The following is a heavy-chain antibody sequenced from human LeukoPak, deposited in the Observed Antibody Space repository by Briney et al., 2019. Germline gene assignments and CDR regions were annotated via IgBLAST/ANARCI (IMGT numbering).Heavy chain of an antibody. CDR1: GGSISSSSYY. CDR2: IYYTGST. CDR3: ASWLSGSGRVDY. V-gene: IGHV4-39*01. J-gene: IGHJ4*02. D-gene: IGHD3-10*01. Sequence: SETLSLTRAVSGGSISSSSYYWSWIRQPPGKGLEWIGNIYYTGSTYYNPSLKSRVTTSIDTSQNQFSLRLSSMTAVDTAIYYCASWLSGSGRVDYWGQGTLVTVSS.